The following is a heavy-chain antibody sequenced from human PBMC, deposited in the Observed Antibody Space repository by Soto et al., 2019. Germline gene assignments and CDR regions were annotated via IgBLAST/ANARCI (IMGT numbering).Heavy chain of an antibody. D-gene: IGHD6-13*01. CDR2: IYHSGST. J-gene: IGHJ4*02. CDR3: ATINGVSSRHRDY. Sequence: LSLTCAVSGGSISSSNWWSWVRQPPGKGLEWIGEIYHSGSTNYNPSLKSRVTISVDKSKNQFSLKLSSVTAADTTVYYCATINGVSSRHRDYWGQGTLVTVSS. CDR1: GGSISSSNW. V-gene: IGHV4-4*02.